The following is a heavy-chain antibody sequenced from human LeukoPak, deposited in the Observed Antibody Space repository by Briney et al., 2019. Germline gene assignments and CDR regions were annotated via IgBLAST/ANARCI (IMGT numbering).Heavy chain of an antibody. V-gene: IGHV3-30-3*01. CDR3: ASKQFEH. D-gene: IGHD1/OR15-1a*01. J-gene: IGHJ1*01. Sequence: GGSLRLSCAASGFTFSSYAMYWVRQAPGKGLGWVAVISYDGSNKYYADSVKGRFTISRDNSKNTLYLQMDSLRAEDTAVYYCASKQFEHWGQGTLVTVSS. CDR1: GFTFSSYA. CDR2: ISYDGSNK.